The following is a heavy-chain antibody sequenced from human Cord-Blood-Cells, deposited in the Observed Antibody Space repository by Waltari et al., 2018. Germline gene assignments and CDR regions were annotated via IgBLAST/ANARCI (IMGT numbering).Heavy chain of an antibody. CDR2: IYWNDDK. CDR1: GFSLSTSVVG. D-gene: IGHD3-22*01. V-gene: IGHV2-5*01. CDR3: AHSQAYYDSSGYYYYYYYMDV. J-gene: IGHJ6*03. Sequence: QITLKESGPTLVKPTQTLTLTCTFSGFSLSTSVVGVGWIRQPPGKALEWLALIYWNDDKRYSPSLKSRLTITKDTSKNQVVLTMTNMDPVDTATYYCAHSQAYYDSSGYYYYYYYMDVWGKGTTVTVSS.